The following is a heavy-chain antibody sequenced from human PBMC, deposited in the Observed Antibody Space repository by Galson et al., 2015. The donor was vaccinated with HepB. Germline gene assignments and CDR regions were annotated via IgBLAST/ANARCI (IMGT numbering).Heavy chain of an antibody. J-gene: IGHJ4*02. CDR3: AKRSPYDRSGYFES. CDR2: ISDNGKST. CDR1: GFTFSSYG. D-gene: IGHD3-22*01. V-gene: IGHV3-23*01. Sequence: SLRLSCAASGFTFSSYGMNWVRQAPGKGLEWVSSISDNGKSTYYADSVKGRFTISRDNSKNTLYLQMNSLRAEDTAVYYCAKRSPYDRSGYFESWGQGSLVTVSS.